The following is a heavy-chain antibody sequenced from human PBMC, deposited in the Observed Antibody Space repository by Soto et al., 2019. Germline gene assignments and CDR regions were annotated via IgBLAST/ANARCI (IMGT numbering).Heavy chain of an antibody. D-gene: IGHD1-26*01. CDR2: ISGSGGST. CDR3: AKSLSVGATTPFDY. V-gene: IGHV3-23*01. Sequence: EVQLLESGGGLVQPGGSLRLSCAASGFTFSSYGMSWVRQAPGKGLEWVSAISGSGGSTYYADSVKGRFTISRDNSKNTLYLQWSSLRAEDTAVYYCAKSLSVGATTPFDYWGQGTLVTVSS. CDR1: GFTFSSYG. J-gene: IGHJ4*02.